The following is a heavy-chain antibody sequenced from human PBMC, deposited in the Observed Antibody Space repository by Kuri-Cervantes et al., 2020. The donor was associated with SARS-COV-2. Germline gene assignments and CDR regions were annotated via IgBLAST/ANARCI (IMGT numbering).Heavy chain of an antibody. V-gene: IGHV4-39*01. D-gene: IGHD2-2*02. Sequence: SETLSLTCTVSGASISNNNYFWGWIRQPPGKGLEWIGSVYYSGSTYYNPSLKSRVTISVDTSKNQFSLKLSSVTAADTAVYYCVPAAIRAYGWFDPWGQGTLVTVSS. J-gene: IGHJ5*02. CDR2: VYYSGST. CDR3: VPAAIRAYGWFDP. CDR1: GASISNNNYF.